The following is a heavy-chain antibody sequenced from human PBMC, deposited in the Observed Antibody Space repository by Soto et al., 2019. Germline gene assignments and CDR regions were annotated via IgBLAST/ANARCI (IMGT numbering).Heavy chain of an antibody. Sequence: QVSLVESGGSVVQPGRSLRLSCAASGFTLSSYGVHWVRQAPGKGLEWVAVIWEDESNKYYADSVRGRFTISRDNSKNTLYLEVNSLRTEDTAVYYCARDVGRARGGGIDYWGQGTLVTVSS. D-gene: IGHD3-16*02. V-gene: IGHV3-33*01. CDR2: IWEDESNK. CDR1: GFTLSSYG. CDR3: ARDVGRARGGGIDY. J-gene: IGHJ4*02.